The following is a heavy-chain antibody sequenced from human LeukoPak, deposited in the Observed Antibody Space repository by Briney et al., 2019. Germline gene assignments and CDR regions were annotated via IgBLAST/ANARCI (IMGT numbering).Heavy chain of an antibody. J-gene: IGHJ4*02. D-gene: IGHD3-3*01. Sequence: GGSLRLSCAASGFTFSSYSMNWVRQAPGKGLEWVSSISSSSSYIYYADSVKGRFTISRDNAKNSLYLQMNSLRAEDTAVYYCARVGSVTIFTHWGQGTLVTVSS. V-gene: IGHV3-21*01. CDR3: ARVGSVTIFTH. CDR1: GFTFSSYS. CDR2: ISSSSSYI.